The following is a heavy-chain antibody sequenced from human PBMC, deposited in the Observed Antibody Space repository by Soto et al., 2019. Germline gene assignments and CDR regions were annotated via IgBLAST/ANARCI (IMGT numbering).Heavy chain of an antibody. Sequence: GGSLRLSCAASGFTFSTYAMSWVRQAPGKGLEWVSYISSSSSTIYYADSAKGRFTISRDNAKNSLYLQMNSLRAEDTAVYYCASQAPFDYWGQGTLVTVSS. V-gene: IGHV3-48*01. CDR2: ISSSSSTI. CDR1: GFTFSTYA. CDR3: ASQAPFDY. J-gene: IGHJ4*02.